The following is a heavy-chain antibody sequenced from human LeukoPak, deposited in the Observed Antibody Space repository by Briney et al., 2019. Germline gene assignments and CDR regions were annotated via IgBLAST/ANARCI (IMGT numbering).Heavy chain of an antibody. CDR2: INPNSGGT. J-gene: IGHJ5*02. CDR3: ARVEYNWNDLNWFDP. D-gene: IGHD1-1*01. Sequence: ASVKVSCKASGYTFTGYYMHWVRQAPGQGLEWMGWINPNSGGTNYAQKFQGRVTMTRDTSIGTAYMELSRLRSDDTAVYYCARVEYNWNDLNWFDPWGQGTLVTVSS. CDR1: GYTFTGYY. V-gene: IGHV1-2*02.